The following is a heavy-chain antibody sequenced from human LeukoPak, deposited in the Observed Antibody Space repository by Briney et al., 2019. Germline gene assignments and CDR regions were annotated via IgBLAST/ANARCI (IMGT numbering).Heavy chain of an antibody. Sequence: PGGSLRLSCAASGFTFSSYAMSWVRQAPGKGLEWVSAISGSGGSTYYADSVKGRFTISRDNSKNTLYLQMNSLRAEDTAVYYCAKDYRITIFGVPAKVPFDYWGQGTLVTVSS. J-gene: IGHJ4*02. CDR3: AKDYRITIFGVPAKVPFDY. CDR2: ISGSGGST. CDR1: GFTFSSYA. V-gene: IGHV3-23*01. D-gene: IGHD3-3*01.